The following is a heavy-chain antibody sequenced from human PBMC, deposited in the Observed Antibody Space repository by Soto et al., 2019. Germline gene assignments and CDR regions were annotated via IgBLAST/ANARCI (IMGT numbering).Heavy chain of an antibody. Sequence: QVQLQESGPGLVKASETLSLTCAVSGYSISSGSSWGWLGHPPGRGREGFGSIYHGGSTYYNPSLNSRVTLSIDMTNNHVSLILNSVTAADTAVYYCARVGPWVPYYYDSSPYTFENWFDPWGQGTLVTVSS. V-gene: IGHV4-38-2*01. J-gene: IGHJ5*02. D-gene: IGHD3-22*01. CDR1: GYSISSGSS. CDR2: IYHGGST. CDR3: ARVGPWVPYYYDSSPYTFENWFDP.